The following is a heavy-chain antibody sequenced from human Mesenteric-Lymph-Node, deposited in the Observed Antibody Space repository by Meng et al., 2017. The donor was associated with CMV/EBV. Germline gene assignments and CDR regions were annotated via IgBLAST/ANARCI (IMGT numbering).Heavy chain of an antibody. V-gene: IGHV4-39*07. CDR1: GSIIRSSYS. CDR2: IYYRGST. D-gene: IGHD3-22*01. Sequence: GSIIRSSYSWGWIRQPPGKGLEWIGSIYYRGSTYYNPSLKSRVTISVDTSKNQFSLKLSSVTAADTAVYYCARVGRYYYDSSVLYWGQGTLVTVSS. CDR3: ARVGRYYYDSSVLY. J-gene: IGHJ4*02.